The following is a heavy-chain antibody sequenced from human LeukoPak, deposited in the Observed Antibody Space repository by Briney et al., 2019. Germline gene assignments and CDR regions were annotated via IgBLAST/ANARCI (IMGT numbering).Heavy chain of an antibody. Sequence: GGSLRLSCAASGFTFDDYAMHWVRQAPGKGLEWVSGISWNSGSIGYADSVKGRFTISRDNAKNSLYLQMNSLRAEDTALYYCARDQYYGSGSYYGDWGQGTLVTVSS. CDR1: GFTFDDYA. V-gene: IGHV3-9*01. J-gene: IGHJ4*02. CDR3: ARDQYYGSGSYYGD. CDR2: ISWNSGSI. D-gene: IGHD3-10*01.